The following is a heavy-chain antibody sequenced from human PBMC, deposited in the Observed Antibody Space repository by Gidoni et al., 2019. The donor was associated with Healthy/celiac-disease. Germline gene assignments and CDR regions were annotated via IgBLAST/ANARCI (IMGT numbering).Heavy chain of an antibody. CDR1: GFTFSSYS. J-gene: IGHJ4*02. V-gene: IGHV3-21*01. CDR2: ISSSSSYI. CDR3: ARVPDSSGYLSYFDY. Sequence: EVQLVESGGGLVKPGGSLRLSCAASGFTFSSYSMNWVRQAPGKGLEWVSSISSSSSYIYYADSVKGRFTISRDNAKNSLYLQMNSLRAEDTAVYYCARVPDSSGYLSYFDYWGQGTLVTVSS. D-gene: IGHD3-22*01.